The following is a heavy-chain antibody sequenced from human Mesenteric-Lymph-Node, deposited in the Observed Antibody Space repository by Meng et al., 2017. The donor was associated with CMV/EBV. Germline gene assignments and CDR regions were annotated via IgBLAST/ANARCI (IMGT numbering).Heavy chain of an antibody. Sequence: ASVKVSCKASGYTFTSYDINWVRQATGQGLEWMGWMNPNSGNTGYAQKFQGRVTMTRNTSISTAYMELSSLRSEDTAVYYRARGAFYYDILTGYFELVYWGQGTLVTVSS. CDR3: ARGAFYYDILTGYFELVY. D-gene: IGHD3-9*01. V-gene: IGHV1-8*01. J-gene: IGHJ4*02. CDR2: MNPNSGNT. CDR1: GYTFTSYD.